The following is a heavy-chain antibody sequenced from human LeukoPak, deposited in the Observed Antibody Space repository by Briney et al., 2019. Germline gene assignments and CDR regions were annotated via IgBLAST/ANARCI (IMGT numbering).Heavy chain of an antibody. CDR2: THASGPT. D-gene: IGHD6-6*01. CDR3: ARHDAGIAARPFDN. V-gene: IGHV4-4*09. Sequence: NSSETLSLTCTVSGGSISTYYWSWIRRPPGKGLEWIAYTHASGPTNYNPSLKSRITISVDTSKNQFSLKLSSVTAADTAVYYCARHDAGIAARPFDNWGQGTLDTVSS. CDR1: GGSISTYY. J-gene: IGHJ4*02.